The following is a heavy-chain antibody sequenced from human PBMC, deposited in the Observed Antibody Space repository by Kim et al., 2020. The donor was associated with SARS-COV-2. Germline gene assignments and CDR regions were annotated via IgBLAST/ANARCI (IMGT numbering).Heavy chain of an antibody. V-gene: IGHV1-2*04. CDR2: INPNSGGT. D-gene: IGHD3-10*01. CDR1: GYTFTGYY. Sequence: ASVKVSCKASGYTFTGYYMHWVRQAPGQGLEWMGWINPNSGGTNYAQKFQGWVTMTRDTSISTAYMELSRLRSDDTAVYYCARDGGHRGWFGEPYGMDVWGQGTTVTVSS. J-gene: IGHJ6*02. CDR3: ARDGGHRGWFGEPYGMDV.